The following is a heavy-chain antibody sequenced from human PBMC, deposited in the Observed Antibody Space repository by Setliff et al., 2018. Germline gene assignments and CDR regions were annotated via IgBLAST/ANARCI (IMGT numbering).Heavy chain of an antibody. D-gene: IGHD4-17*01. CDR2: ISGAGTTV. CDR3: AKDASDYYWYFNV. V-gene: IGHV3-48*03. Sequence: GGSLRLSCAASGFAFDSYAMHWVRQAPGKGLEWLSKISGAGTTVYYADSVRGRFTISRDNAKNSLYLQMNSLRVGDTAVYYCAKDASDYYWYFNVWGRGT. CDR1: GFAFDSYA. J-gene: IGHJ2*01.